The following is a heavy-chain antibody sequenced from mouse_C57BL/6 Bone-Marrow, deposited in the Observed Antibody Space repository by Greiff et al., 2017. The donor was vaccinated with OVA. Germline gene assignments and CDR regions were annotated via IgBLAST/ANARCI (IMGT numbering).Heavy chain of an antibody. V-gene: IGHV1-55*01. Sequence: VQLQQPGAELVKPGASVKMSCKASGYTFTSYWITWVKQRPGQGLEWIGDIYPGSGSTNYNEKFKSKATLTVDTSSSTAYMQLSSLTSEDSAVYYCARWGGGLSWFAYWGQGTLVTVSA. D-gene: IGHD3-3*01. CDR1: GYTFTSYW. J-gene: IGHJ3*01. CDR2: IYPGSGST. CDR3: ARWGGGLSWFAY.